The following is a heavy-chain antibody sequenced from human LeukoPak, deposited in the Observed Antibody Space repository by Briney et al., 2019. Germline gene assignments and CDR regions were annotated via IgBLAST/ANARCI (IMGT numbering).Heavy chain of an antibody. Sequence: PSETLSLTCTVSGGSISSSSYYWGWIRQPPGKGLEWIGSIYYSGSTYYNPSLKSRVTISVDTSKNQFSLKLSSVTAADTAVYYCARHTAMALNWFDPWGQGTLVTVSS. CDR3: ARHTAMALNWFDP. J-gene: IGHJ5*02. CDR1: GGSISSSSYY. V-gene: IGHV4-39*01. D-gene: IGHD5-18*01. CDR2: IYYSGST.